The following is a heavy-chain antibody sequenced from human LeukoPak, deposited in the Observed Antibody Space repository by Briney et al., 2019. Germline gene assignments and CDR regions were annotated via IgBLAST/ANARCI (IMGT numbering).Heavy chain of an antibody. CDR2: IYYSGST. CDR1: GGSISSYY. D-gene: IGHD6-6*01. V-gene: IGHV4-59*12. J-gene: IGHJ5*02. Sequence: SETLSLTCTVSGGSISSYYWSWIRQPPGKGLEWIGYIYYSGSTNYNPSLKSRVTISVDTSKNQFSLKLSSVTAADTAVYYCARDGRYSSSSGGFDPWGQGTLVTVSS. CDR3: ARDGRYSSSSGGFDP.